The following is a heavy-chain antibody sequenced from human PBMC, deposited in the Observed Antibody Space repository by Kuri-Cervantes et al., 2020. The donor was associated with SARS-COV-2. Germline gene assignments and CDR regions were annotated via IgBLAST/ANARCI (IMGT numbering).Heavy chain of an antibody. CDR1: GFTFSNAW. D-gene: IGHD3/OR15-3a*01. CDR2: ISGSGGST. Sequence: GESLKISCAASGFTFSNAWMSWVRQAPGKGLEWVSAISGSGGSTYYADSVKGRFTISRDNSKNTLYLQMNSLRAEDTAVYYCAKDLYFGPGSVRAVAPTGWDYWGQGTLVTVSS. CDR3: AKDLYFGPGSVRAVAPTGWDY. V-gene: IGHV3-23*01. J-gene: IGHJ4*02.